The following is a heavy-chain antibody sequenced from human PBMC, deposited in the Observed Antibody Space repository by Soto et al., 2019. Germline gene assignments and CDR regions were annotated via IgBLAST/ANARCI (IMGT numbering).Heavy chain of an antibody. CDR2: IYYSGST. CDR3: ARWGRRSPGMDV. D-gene: IGHD3-16*01. CDR1: GGSISSGGYY. V-gene: IGHV4-31*03. Sequence: QVQLQESGPGLVKPSQTLSLTCTVSGGSISSGGYYWSWIRQHPGKGLEWIGYIYYSGSTYYNPSLRSRVTLSVDSSKNHFSLKLRSVTAAHTAVYYCARWGRRSPGMDVWGQGTTVTVSS. J-gene: IGHJ6*02.